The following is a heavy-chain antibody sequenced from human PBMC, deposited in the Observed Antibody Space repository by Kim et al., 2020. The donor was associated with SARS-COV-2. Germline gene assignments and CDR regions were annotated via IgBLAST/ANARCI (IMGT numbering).Heavy chain of an antibody. J-gene: IGHJ5*02. D-gene: IGHD3-22*01. V-gene: IGHV4-39*02. CDR3: AREGFSPPTITMLVMVINLGWFDP. CDR2: IYYSGST. Sequence: SETLSLTCTVSGGSISSSSYYWGWIRQPPGKGLEWIGSIYYSGSTYYNPSLKSRVTISVDTSKNQFSLKLSSVTAADTAVYYCAREGFSPPTITMLVMVINLGWFDPWGQ. CDR1: GGSISSSSYY.